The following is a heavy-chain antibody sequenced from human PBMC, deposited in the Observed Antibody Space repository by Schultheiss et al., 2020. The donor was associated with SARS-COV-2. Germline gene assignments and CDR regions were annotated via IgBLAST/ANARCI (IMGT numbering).Heavy chain of an antibody. CDR3: ARPSYYYGSGSYGGGPSYGMDV. CDR2: INHSGST. Sequence: SETLSLTCAVYGGSFSGYYWSWIRQPPGKGLEWIGEINHSGSTNYNPSLKSRVTISVDTSKNQFSLKLSSVTAADTAVYYCARPSYYYGSGSYGGGPSYGMDVWGQGTTVTVSS. J-gene: IGHJ6*02. D-gene: IGHD3-10*01. V-gene: IGHV4-34*01. CDR1: GGSFSGYY.